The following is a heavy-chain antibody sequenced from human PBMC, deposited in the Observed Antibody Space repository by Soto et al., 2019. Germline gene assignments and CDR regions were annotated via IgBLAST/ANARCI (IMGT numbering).Heavy chain of an antibody. CDR2: ISSSSSTI. V-gene: IGHV3-48*01. D-gene: IGHD6-19*01. Sequence: EVQLVESGGGLVQPAGSLRLSCATSGFTFSNYNMNWVRQAPGKGLEWVSYISSSSSTIYYADSVKGRFTISRDNAKNSLYLQMNNLRAEDTAVYYCARCIAVAGKALLDYWGQGTLVTVSS. J-gene: IGHJ4*02. CDR1: GFTFSNYN. CDR3: ARCIAVAGKALLDY.